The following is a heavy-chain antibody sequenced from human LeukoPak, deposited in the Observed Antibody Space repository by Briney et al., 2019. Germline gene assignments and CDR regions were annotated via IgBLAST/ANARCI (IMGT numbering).Heavy chain of an antibody. CDR1: GGSISSSSYY. V-gene: IGHV4-39*01. J-gene: IGHJ4*02. CDR2: IYYTGST. Sequence: PSETLSLTCTVSGGSISSSSYYWGWIRQPPGKGLEWIGSIYYTGSTYYNPSLKSRVTISVDTSKNQFSLKLSSVTAADTAVYYCAGARFARFDYWGQGTLVTVSS. D-gene: IGHD3-16*01. CDR3: AGARFARFDY.